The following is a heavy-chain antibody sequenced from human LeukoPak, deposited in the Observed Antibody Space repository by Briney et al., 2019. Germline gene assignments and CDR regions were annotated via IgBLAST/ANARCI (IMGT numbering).Heavy chain of an antibody. CDR2: INSDGSST. D-gene: IGHD3-3*01. J-gene: IGHJ5*02. CDR3: ASTPLRFLEWLSTETLYNWFDP. V-gene: IGHV3-74*01. CDR1: GFTFSSYW. Sequence: PGGSLRLSCAASGFTFSSYWMHWVRQAPGKGLVWVSRINSDGSSTSYADSVKGRFTIPRDNAKNTLYLQMNSLRAEDTAVYYCASTPLRFLEWLSTETLYNWFDPWGQGTLVTVSS.